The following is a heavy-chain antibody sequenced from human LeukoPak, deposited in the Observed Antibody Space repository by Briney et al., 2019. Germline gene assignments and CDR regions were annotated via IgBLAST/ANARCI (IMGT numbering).Heavy chain of an antibody. J-gene: IGHJ4*02. V-gene: IGHV3-30*02. Sequence: GGSLRLSCAASGFTFSSYGMHWVRQAPGKGLEWVAFIRYDGSNKYYADSVKGRFTISRDNSKNTLYLQMNSLRAEDTAVYYCTKAGAVVVVAAKFFDYWGQGTLVTVSS. CDR2: IRYDGSNK. CDR1: GFTFSSYG. CDR3: TKAGAVVVVAAKFFDY. D-gene: IGHD2-15*01.